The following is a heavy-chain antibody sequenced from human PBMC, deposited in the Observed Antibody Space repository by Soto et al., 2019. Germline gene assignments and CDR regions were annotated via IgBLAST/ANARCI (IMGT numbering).Heavy chain of an antibody. CDR3: AGIAAVTVRYYGMDV. D-gene: IGHD6-13*01. Sequence: GGSLRLSCAASGFTFSSYSMNWVSQAPGKGLEWVSSISSSSSYIYYADSVKGRFTISRDNAKNSLYLQMNSLRAEDTAVYYCAGIAAVTVRYYGMDVWGQGTTVTVSS. CDR1: GFTFSSYS. CDR2: ISSSSSYI. V-gene: IGHV3-21*01. J-gene: IGHJ6*02.